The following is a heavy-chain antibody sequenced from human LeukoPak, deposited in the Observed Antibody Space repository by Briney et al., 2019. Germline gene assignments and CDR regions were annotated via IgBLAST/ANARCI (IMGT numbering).Heavy chain of an antibody. J-gene: IGHJ1*01. CDR2: IYYSGST. CDR1: GGSISSYY. D-gene: IGHD5-24*01. CDR3: ARGDGYNQH. V-gene: IGHV4-59*01. Sequence: PSGTLSLTCTVSGGSISSYYWSWIRQPPGKGLEWIGYIYYSGSTNYNPSLKSRVTISVDTSKNQFSLKLSSVTAADTAVYYCARGDGYNQHWGQGTLVTVSS.